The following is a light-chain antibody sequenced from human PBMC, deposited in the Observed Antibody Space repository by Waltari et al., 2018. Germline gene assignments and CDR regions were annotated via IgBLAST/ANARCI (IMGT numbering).Light chain of an antibody. J-gene: IGLJ1*01. CDR1: TSDVGKYDL. CDR3: CSYAGRGTYV. Sequence: QSALTQPASVSGTPGQSITIYCTGPTSDVGKYDLVSWYQHHPGKAPKLLICEVIKRPSGVSSRFSGSKSGSTASLIISGLQPDDEADYYCCSYAGRGTYVFGSGTKVTVL. CDR2: EVI. V-gene: IGLV2-23*02.